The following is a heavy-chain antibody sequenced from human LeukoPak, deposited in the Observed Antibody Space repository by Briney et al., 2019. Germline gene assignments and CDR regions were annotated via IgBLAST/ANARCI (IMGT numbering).Heavy chain of an antibody. J-gene: IGHJ4*02. CDR1: GGSFSGYY. CDR2: INHSGST. Sequence: SETLSLTCAVYGGSFSGYYWSWIRQPPGKGLEWIGEINHSGSTNYNPSLKSRVTISVDTSKNQFSLKLSSVTAADTAVYYCARARRGDYFDYWGQGTLVTVSS. D-gene: IGHD3-10*01. V-gene: IGHV4-34*01. CDR3: ARARRGDYFDY.